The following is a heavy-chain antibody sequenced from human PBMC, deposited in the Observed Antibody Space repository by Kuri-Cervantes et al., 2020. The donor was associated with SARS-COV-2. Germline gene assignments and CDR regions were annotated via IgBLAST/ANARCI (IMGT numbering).Heavy chain of an antibody. CDR3: ARSPYDFWSGYYTGYYYYYGMDV. Sequence: GESLKISCAASGFTVSSNYMSWVRQAPGKGLEWVSVIYSGGSTYYADSVKGRFTISRDNSKNTLYLQMNSLRAEDTAVYYCARSPYDFWSGYYTGYYYYYGMDVWGQGTTVNVSS. D-gene: IGHD3-3*01. CDR2: IYSGGST. J-gene: IGHJ6*02. CDR1: GFTVSSNY. V-gene: IGHV3-66*01.